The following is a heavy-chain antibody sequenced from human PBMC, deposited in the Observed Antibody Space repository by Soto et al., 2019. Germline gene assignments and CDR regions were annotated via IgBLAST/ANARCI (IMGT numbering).Heavy chain of an antibody. V-gene: IGHV3-21*06. CDR1: GFTLSSHS. CDR3: ARDLGAMTQYYYYYGMDD. Sequence: GGSLGLSCAASGFTLSSHSMDWVRQAPGKGLEWVSSISSSSYIYYADSVKGRFTISRDNAKNSLYLQMNNLRAEDTAVYYCARDLGAMTQYYYYYGMDDWGQGTT. D-gene: IGHD5-12*01. CDR2: ISSSSYI. J-gene: IGHJ6*02.